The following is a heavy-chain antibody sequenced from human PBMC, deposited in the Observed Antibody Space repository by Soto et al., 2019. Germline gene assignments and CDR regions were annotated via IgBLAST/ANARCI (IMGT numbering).Heavy chain of an antibody. D-gene: IGHD2-15*01. J-gene: IGHJ4*02. CDR3: ANQWGVYCSGGSCYSSSFDY. CDR1: GFTFSSYA. V-gene: IGHV3-23*01. Sequence: EVQLLESGGGLVQPGGSLRLSCAASGFTFSSYAMSWVRQAPGKGLEWVSAISGSGDSTYNADSVKGRFTISRDNSKNTLYLQMNSLRAEDTAVYYCANQWGVYCSGGSCYSSSFDYWGQGTLVTVSS. CDR2: ISGSGDST.